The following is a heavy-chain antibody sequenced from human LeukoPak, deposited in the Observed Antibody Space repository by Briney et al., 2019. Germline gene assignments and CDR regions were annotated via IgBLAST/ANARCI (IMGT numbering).Heavy chain of an antibody. CDR2: INPSGGST. V-gene: IGHV1-46*01. D-gene: IGHD6-19*01. CDR3: ATDLKQWLVRAFDI. J-gene: IGHJ3*02. Sequence: ASVKVSCKASGYTFTSYYMHWVRQAPGQGLEWMGIINPSGGSTSYAQKFQGRVTITADKSTSTAYMGLSSLRSEDTAVYYCATDLKQWLVRAFDIWGQGTMVTVSS. CDR1: GYTFTSYY.